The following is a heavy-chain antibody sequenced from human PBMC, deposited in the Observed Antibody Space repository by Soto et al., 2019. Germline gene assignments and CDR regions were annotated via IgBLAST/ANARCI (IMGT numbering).Heavy chain of an antibody. CDR3: ARANDPRKQQLAH. Sequence: GASVKVSCKASGGTFSSYAISWVRQAPGQGLEWMGGIIPIFGTANYAQKFQGRVMMTADESTSTAYMELSRLRSEDAAVYYCARANDPRKQQLAHWGQGTLVTVSS. CDR2: IIPIFGTA. V-gene: IGHV1-69*13. D-gene: IGHD6-13*01. CDR1: GGTFSSYA. J-gene: IGHJ4*02.